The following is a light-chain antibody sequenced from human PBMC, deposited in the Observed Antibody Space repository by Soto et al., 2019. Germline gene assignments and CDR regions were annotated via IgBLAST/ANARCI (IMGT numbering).Light chain of an antibody. CDR1: QSVGTN. Sequence: EIVMTQSPGTLSALPGHSATLPCRASQSVGTNLAWYQQKPGQAPRLLIYAASTRATGVPVRFSGSGSGTDVALTISSLQSDDFAVYYCQQYNQWSPITFGQGTRLE. V-gene: IGKV3-15*01. CDR3: QQYNQWSPIT. J-gene: IGKJ5*01. CDR2: AAS.